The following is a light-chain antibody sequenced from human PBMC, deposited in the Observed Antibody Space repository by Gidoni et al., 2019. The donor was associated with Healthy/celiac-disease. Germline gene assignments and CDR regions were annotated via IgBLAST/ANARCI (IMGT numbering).Light chain of an antibody. CDR3: QAWDSSTAV. J-gene: IGLJ2*01. V-gene: IGLV3-1*01. CDR2: QDN. Sequence: SYELTQPPSVSVSPGQTASITCSGDKLGDNYACWYQQKPGQSPVLVIYQDNKRPSGIPERFSGSNSGITATLTISGTQAMDEADYYCQAWDSSTAVFGGGTKLTVL. CDR1: KLGDNY.